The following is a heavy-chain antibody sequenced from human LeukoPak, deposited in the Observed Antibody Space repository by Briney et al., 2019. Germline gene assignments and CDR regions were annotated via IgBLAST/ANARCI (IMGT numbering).Heavy chain of an antibody. Sequence: ASVKVSCKVSGYTLTELSMHWVRQAPGKGLEWMGGFDPEDGETIYAQKFQGRVTMTEDTSTDTAYMELSSLRSEDTAVYYCATQVGCCSGGSCYSGTDFDYWGQGTLVTVSS. CDR3: ATQVGCCSGGSCYSGTDFDY. V-gene: IGHV1-24*01. CDR1: GYTLTELS. CDR2: FDPEDGET. J-gene: IGHJ4*02. D-gene: IGHD2-15*01.